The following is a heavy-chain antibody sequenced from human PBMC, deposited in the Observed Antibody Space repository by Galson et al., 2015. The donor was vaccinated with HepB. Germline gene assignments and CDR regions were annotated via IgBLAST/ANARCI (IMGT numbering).Heavy chain of an antibody. D-gene: IGHD3-9*01. CDR2: ISSSSSTI. J-gene: IGHJ3*02. Sequence: SLRLSCAASGFTFSSYSMNWVRQAPGKGLEWVSYISSSSSTIYYADSVKGRFTISRDNAKNSLYLQMNSLRDEDTAVYYCARDPGTSRGYYDILTGYYWEGAFDIWGQGTMVTVSS. CDR3: ARDPGTSRGYYDILTGYYWEGAFDI. V-gene: IGHV3-48*02. CDR1: GFTFSSYS.